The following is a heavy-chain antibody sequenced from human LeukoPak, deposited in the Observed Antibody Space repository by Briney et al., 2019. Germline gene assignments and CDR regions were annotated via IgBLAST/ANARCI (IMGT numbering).Heavy chain of an antibody. Sequence: PGGSLRLSCAASGFTVSSNYMSWVRQAPGKGLEWVSVIYSGGSTYYADSVKGRFTISRVNSKNTLYLQMNSLRAEDTAVNYCARGGFKVPFDYWGQGTLVTVSS. V-gene: IGHV3-53*01. CDR3: ARGGFKVPFDY. J-gene: IGHJ4*02. D-gene: IGHD3-16*01. CDR1: GFTVSSNY. CDR2: IYSGGST.